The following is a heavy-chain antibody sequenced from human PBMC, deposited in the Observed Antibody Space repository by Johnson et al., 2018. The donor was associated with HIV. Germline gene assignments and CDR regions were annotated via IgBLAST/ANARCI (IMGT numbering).Heavy chain of an antibody. V-gene: IGHV3-33*06. D-gene: IGHD3-16*01. CDR1: GFTFSSYG. CDR3: AKKGGHYFTSHDAFDI. CDR2: TWFDGTNQ. Sequence: QVQLVESGGGVVQPGGSLRLSCAASGFTFSSYGMHWVRQAPGKGLEWVATTWFDGTNQYYADSVKGRSTISRDNFKKTVHLQMNSLRAEDTAVYYCAKKGGHYFTSHDAFDIWGQGTVVTVSS. J-gene: IGHJ3*02.